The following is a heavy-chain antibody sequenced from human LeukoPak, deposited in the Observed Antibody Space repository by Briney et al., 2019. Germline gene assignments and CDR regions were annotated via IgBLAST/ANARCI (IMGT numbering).Heavy chain of an antibody. D-gene: IGHD3-10*01. J-gene: IGHJ4*02. Sequence: GGSRRLFYLGSGFGFSNYWMTWLRQAPGGGLEGVANIKEDGSVIYYADSVKGRFTISRDNAKNSVYLQMNSLRVEDTALYYCATGRWFGEFAGSAFEDWGQGTLVTVSS. CDR2: IKEDGSVI. V-gene: IGHV3-7*01. CDR1: GFGFSNYW. CDR3: ATGRWFGEFAGSAFED.